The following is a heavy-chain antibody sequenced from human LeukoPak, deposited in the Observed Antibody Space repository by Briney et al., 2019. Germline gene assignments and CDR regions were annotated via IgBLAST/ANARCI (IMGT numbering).Heavy chain of an antibody. CDR2: MNPNSGNT. V-gene: IGHV1-8*01. CDR3: ARRPPTGAALDH. Sequence: ASVKVSCKASGYTFTSYDINWVRQATGQGLEWMGWMNPNSGNTGYAQKFQGRVTMTRNTSISTAYMELSSLGVEDTAVYYCARRPPTGAALDHWGQGTLVTVSS. J-gene: IGHJ5*02. CDR1: GYTFTSYD. D-gene: IGHD6-6*01.